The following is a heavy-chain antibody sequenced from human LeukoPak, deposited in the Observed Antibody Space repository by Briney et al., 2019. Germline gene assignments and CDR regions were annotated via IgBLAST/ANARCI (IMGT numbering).Heavy chain of an antibody. J-gene: IGHJ5*02. CDR1: GGSISRYY. CDR3: ARTGHWRYNWNGDWFDP. D-gene: IGHD1-20*01. V-gene: IGHV4-4*07. Sequence: SETLSLTCSVSGGSISRYYWSWIRQPAGKGLEWIGRISASGRTNYNASLKSRVTMSLDTSKNQFSLKLNSVTAADTAVYYCARTGHWRYNWNGDWFDPWGQGTLVTVSS. CDR2: ISASGRT.